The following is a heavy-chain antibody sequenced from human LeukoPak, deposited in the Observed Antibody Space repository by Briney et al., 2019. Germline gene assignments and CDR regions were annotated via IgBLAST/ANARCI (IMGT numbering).Heavy chain of an antibody. CDR1: GFTFSNYG. D-gene: IGHD2-2*01. Sequence: GGSLRLSCAASGFTFSNYGMHWVRQAPGKGLEWVTFIPYDGSNEYYADSVKGRFTISRDNAKNSLYLQMNSLRAEDTAVYYCALGYCSSTSCSGGGQGTLVTVSS. V-gene: IGHV3-30*02. CDR3: ALGYCSSTSCSG. CDR2: IPYDGSNE. J-gene: IGHJ4*02.